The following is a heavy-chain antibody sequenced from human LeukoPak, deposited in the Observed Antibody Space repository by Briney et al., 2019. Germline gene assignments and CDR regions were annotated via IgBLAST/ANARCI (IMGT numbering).Heavy chain of an antibody. CDR1: GYTFTSYA. J-gene: IGHJ3*02. V-gene: IGHV1-46*01. CDR2: INLSGGGT. D-gene: IGHD3-16*01. Sequence: ASVKVSFKASGYTFTSYAMNWVRQAPGQGLEWMGIINLSGGGTSYAQKFQGRVTMTRDTSTSAVYMVLSSLRSEDTAVYYCARGPGESDAFDIWGQGTMVTVSS. CDR3: ARGPGESDAFDI.